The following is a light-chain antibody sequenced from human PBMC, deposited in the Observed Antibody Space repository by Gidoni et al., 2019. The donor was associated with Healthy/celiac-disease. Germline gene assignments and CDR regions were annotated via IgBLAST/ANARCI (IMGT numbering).Light chain of an antibody. CDR3: QPYNRALYT. CDR2: AAS. Sequence: EIQMTQAPSSLSAAVGDRVTITCRASQGISNYLAWYQQKPGKVPKLLIYAASTLQSGVPSRFSGSGSGTDFTLTICSLQPEDVATYYCQPYNRALYTFGQGTKLEIK. CDR1: QGISNY. J-gene: IGKJ2*01. V-gene: IGKV1-27*01.